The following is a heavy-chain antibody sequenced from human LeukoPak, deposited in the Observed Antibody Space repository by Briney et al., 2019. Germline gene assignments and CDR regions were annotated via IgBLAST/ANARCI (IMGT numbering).Heavy chain of an antibody. CDR3: ARSRYFDWFGFDP. CDR1: EFTFSSYA. J-gene: IGHJ5*02. CDR2: ISGSGSST. D-gene: IGHD3-9*01. V-gene: IGHV3-23*01. Sequence: TGGSLRLSCAASEFTFSSYAMSWVRQAPGKGLEWVSGISGSGSSTYYADSVKGRFTISRDNSKNTLYLQMNSLRAEDTAVYYCARSRYFDWFGFDPWGQGTLVTVSS.